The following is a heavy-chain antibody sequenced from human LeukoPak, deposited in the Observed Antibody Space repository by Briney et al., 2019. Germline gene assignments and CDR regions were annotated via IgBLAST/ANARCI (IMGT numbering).Heavy chain of an antibody. J-gene: IGHJ4*02. CDR3: ARGRGSSSYVAFDY. D-gene: IGHD6-6*01. Sequence: SETLSFTCAVYGGSFNGYYWSWIRQPPGKGLEWIGEINHSGSTNYNPSLKSRVTISVDTSKNQFSLKLSSVTAADTAVYYCARGRGSSSYVAFDYWGQGTLVTVSS. CDR1: GGSFNGYY. V-gene: IGHV4-34*01. CDR2: INHSGST.